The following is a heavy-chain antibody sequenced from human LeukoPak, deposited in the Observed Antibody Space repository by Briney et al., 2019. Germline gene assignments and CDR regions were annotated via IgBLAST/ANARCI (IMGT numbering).Heavy chain of an antibody. CDR3: ARGVVVVPALWWFDP. CDR1: GGSISSGGYY. Sequence: PSQTLSLTCTVSGGSISSGGYYWSWIRQHPGKGLEWIGYIYYSGSTYYNPSLKSRVTISVDTSKNQFPLKLSSVTAADTAVYYCARGVVVVPALWWFDPWGQGTLVTVSS. J-gene: IGHJ5*02. D-gene: IGHD2-2*01. V-gene: IGHV4-31*03. CDR2: IYYSGST.